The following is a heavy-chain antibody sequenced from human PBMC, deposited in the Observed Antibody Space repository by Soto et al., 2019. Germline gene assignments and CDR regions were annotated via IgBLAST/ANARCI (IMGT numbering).Heavy chain of an antibody. V-gene: IGHV2-5*02. CDR1: GFSLSTSGVG. CDR3: AREHDDFWSGYYTLDY. CDR2: IYWDDDK. Sequence: SGPTLVNPTQTLTLTCTFSGFSLSTSGVGVGWIRQPPGKALEWLALIYWDDDKRYSPSLKSRLTITKDTSKNQVVLTMTNMDPVDTATYYCAREHDDFWSGYYTLDYWGQGTLVTVSS. J-gene: IGHJ4*02. D-gene: IGHD3-3*01.